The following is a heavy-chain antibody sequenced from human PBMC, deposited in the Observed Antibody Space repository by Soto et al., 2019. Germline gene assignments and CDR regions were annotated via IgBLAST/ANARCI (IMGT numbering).Heavy chain of an antibody. V-gene: IGHV1-2*04. D-gene: IGHD3-9*01. Sequence: ASVKVSCKASGYTFTGYYMHWVRQAPGQGLEWMGWINPNSGGTNYAQKFQGWVTMTRDTSISTAYMELSRLRSDDTAVYYCARAGVLRYFAWLSGFDPWGQGTLVTSPQ. CDR2: INPNSGGT. CDR3: ARAGVLRYFAWLSGFDP. J-gene: IGHJ5*02. CDR1: GYTFTGYY.